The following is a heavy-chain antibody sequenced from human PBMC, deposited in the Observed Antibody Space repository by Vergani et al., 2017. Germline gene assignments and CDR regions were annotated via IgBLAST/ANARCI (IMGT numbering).Heavy chain of an antibody. CDR3: VRHSIYGSGQFLHGHDYGLDV. CDR2: IYYSGST. D-gene: IGHD3-10*01. V-gene: IGHV4-39*01. Sequence: QLQLQESGPGLVKPSATLSLTCSVSGASIRSSNYYWGWIRQPPGKGLEWIASIYYSGSTYYNPSLKSRVTISVDTSKNQFSLSLSAVTAADTAIYYCVRHSIYGSGQFLHGHDYGLDVWGHGTTVTVSS. J-gene: IGHJ6*02. CDR1: GASIRSSNYY.